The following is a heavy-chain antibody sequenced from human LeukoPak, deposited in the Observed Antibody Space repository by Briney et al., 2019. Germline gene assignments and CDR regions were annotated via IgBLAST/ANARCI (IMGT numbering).Heavy chain of an antibody. Sequence: GGSLRLSCAASGLTFSDYSMNWVRQAPGMGLEWISYMRTTSSIFYADPVKGRFTISRDNDENSLYLQMNTLRPEDTAVYYCVRDLNWAFESWGQGTLVTVSS. J-gene: IGHJ4*02. D-gene: IGHD7-27*01. CDR1: GLTFSDYS. CDR2: MRTTSSI. V-gene: IGHV3-69-1*01. CDR3: VRDLNWAFES.